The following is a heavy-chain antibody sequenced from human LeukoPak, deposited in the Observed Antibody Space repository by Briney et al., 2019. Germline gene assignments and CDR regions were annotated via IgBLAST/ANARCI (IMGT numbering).Heavy chain of an antibody. V-gene: IGHV3-23*01. CDR2: ISGSGGST. J-gene: IGHJ4*02. CDR1: GFTFSSFV. D-gene: IGHD3-22*01. CDR3: ASSSYYYDSSGLTHFDY. Sequence: GGSLRLSCAASGFTFSSFVMSWVRQAPGKGLEWVSAISGSGGSTFYADSVKGRFTISRDNSKNTLYLQMNSLRAEDTAVYYCASSSYYYDSSGLTHFDYWGQGTLVTVSS.